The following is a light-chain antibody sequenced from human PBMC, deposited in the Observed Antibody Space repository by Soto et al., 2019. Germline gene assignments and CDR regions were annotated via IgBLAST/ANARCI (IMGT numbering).Light chain of an antibody. J-gene: IGLJ2*01. V-gene: IGLV2-14*03. CDR3: SSYTSSGTYVV. CDR2: DVS. CDR1: SSDVGGYNY. Sequence: QSALTQPASESGSPGQSITISCTGTSSDVGGYNYVSWYQQHPGKAPKFMIYDVSNRPSGISNRFSGSKSGNTASLTISGLQAEDEADYYCSSYTSSGTYVVFGGGTKLTVL.